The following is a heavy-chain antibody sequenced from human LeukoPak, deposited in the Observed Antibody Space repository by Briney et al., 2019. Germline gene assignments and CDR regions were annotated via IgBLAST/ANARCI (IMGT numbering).Heavy chain of an antibody. Sequence: GGSLRLSCAASGFTFSSYSMNWVRQAPGEGLEWVAYIRSSGSPIYCADSVKGRFTISRDNAKNSLYLQMNTLRDDDTAIYYCTRDPHALDYWGQGTLVSVSS. CDR1: GFTFSSYS. CDR2: IRSSGSPI. J-gene: IGHJ4*02. CDR3: TRDPHALDY. V-gene: IGHV3-48*02.